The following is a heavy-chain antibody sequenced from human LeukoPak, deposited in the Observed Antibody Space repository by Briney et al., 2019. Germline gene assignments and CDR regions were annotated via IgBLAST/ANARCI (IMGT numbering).Heavy chain of an antibody. Sequence: GGSLRLSCAASGFTFRTHGMHWVRQAPGKGLEWVAVIWSDGSYKYYADSVKGRFTISRDFSKNTLYLQMNSLRAEDTAVYYCAREYINYVQDYWGQGTLVTVSS. D-gene: IGHD4-11*01. CDR3: AREYINYVQDY. V-gene: IGHV3-33*01. CDR1: GFTFRTHG. J-gene: IGHJ4*02. CDR2: IWSDGSYK.